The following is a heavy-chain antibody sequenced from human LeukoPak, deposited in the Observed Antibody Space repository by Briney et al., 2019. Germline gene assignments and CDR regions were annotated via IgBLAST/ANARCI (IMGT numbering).Heavy chain of an antibody. CDR1: GFTFSSYG. CDR2: IWYDGSNK. Sequence: GGSLRLSCAASGFTFSSYGMHWVRQAPGKGLEWVAVIWYDGSNKYYADSVKGRFTISRDNSKNTLYLQMNSLRADDTAVYYCARGSEQQLILGYYYYGMDVWGQGTTVTVSS. V-gene: IGHV3-33*01. CDR3: ARGSEQQLILGYYYYGMDV. J-gene: IGHJ6*02. D-gene: IGHD6-13*01.